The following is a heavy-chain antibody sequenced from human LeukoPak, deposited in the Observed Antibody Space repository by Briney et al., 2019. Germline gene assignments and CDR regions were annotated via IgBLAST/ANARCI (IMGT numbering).Heavy chain of an antibody. D-gene: IGHD5-18*01. Sequence: GGSLRLSCAASGFTFSDHYMDWVRQAPGKGLEWVGRTRNKANSYTTEYAASVKGRFTISRDDSKNSLYLQMNSLKTEDTAVYYCAKVGVDMYSYGPCGLDYWGQGTLVTVSS. CDR3: AKVGVDMYSYGPCGLDY. J-gene: IGHJ4*02. CDR1: GFTFSDHY. CDR2: TRNKANSYTT. V-gene: IGHV3-72*01.